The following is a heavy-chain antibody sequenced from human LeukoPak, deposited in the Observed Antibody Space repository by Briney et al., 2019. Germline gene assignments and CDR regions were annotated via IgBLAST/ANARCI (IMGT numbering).Heavy chain of an antibody. CDR2: IYYSGST. CDR1: GGSISSYY. V-gene: IGHV4-59*01. J-gene: IGHJ6*03. CDR3: AAIESSSSYYYMDV. Sequence: SETLSLTCTVSGGSISSYYWSWIRQPPGKGLEWIGYIYYSGSTNYNPSLKSRVTISVDTSKNQFSLKLSSVTAADTAVYYCAAIESSSSYYYMDVWGKGTTVTVSS. D-gene: IGHD6-6*01.